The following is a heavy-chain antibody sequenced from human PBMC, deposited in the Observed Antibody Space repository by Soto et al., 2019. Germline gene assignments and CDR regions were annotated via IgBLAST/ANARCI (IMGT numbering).Heavy chain of an antibody. Sequence: SVKVSCKISGHTLTEFSIHWVRQAPGKGLEWMGGIIPIFGTANYAQKFQGRVTITADKSTSTAYMELSSLRSEDTAVYYCARGSYGDYVASPLGYWGQGTLVTVSS. CDR3: ARGSYGDYVASPLGY. D-gene: IGHD4-17*01. V-gene: IGHV1-69*06. CDR2: IIPIFGTA. CDR1: GHTLTEFS. J-gene: IGHJ4*02.